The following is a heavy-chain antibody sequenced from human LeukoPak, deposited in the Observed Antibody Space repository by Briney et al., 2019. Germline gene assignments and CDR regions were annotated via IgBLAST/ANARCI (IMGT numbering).Heavy chain of an antibody. CDR3: TRELPYGDYFY. CDR2: IRRKAYGGTP. D-gene: IGHD4-17*01. CDR1: GFTLGDYA. Sequence: AGGSLILSCTASGFTLGDYAMSWFRPAQGKGLEWEGLIRRKAYGGTPEYAAAVKGRFPISKADSKNKGSLHIKNPKPEAIPVYYCTRELPYGDYFYWGQGTLVTVSS. J-gene: IGHJ4*02. V-gene: IGHV3-49*03.